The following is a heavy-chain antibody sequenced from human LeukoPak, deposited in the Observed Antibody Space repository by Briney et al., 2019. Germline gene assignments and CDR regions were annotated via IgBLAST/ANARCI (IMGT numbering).Heavy chain of an antibody. CDR1: GFTLTTSW. D-gene: IGHD3-10*01. Sequence: PGGSLTLSCVVSGFTLTTSWMTRVRQTPGKGLEWVANIKQDGSEKHYVDSVKGRFTISRDNTKNPLYLQMNSLRAEDTAVYYCAREPGIGDAFDIWGQGTMVTVSS. CDR3: AREPGIGDAFDI. J-gene: IGHJ3*02. V-gene: IGHV3-7*01. CDR2: IKQDGSEK.